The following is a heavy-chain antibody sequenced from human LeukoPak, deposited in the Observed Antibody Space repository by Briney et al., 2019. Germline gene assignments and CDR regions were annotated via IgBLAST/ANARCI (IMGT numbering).Heavy chain of an antibody. Sequence: SGGSLRLSCAASGFTFSSYSMNWVRQAPGKGLEWVSSISSSSSYIYYADSVKGRFTISRDNAKNSLYLQMNSLRAEDTAVHYCARPIYGDVGFDYWGQGTLVTVSS. CDR3: ARPIYGDVGFDY. V-gene: IGHV3-21*01. J-gene: IGHJ4*02. CDR2: ISSSSSYI. D-gene: IGHD4-17*01. CDR1: GFTFSSYS.